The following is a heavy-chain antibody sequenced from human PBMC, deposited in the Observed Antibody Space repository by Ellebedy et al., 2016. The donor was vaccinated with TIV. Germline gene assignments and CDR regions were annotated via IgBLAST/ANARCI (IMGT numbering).Heavy chain of an antibody. D-gene: IGHD6-19*01. V-gene: IGHV3-7*01. CDR2: IKQDGSEK. CDR1: GFTFSNYW. Sequence: GGSLRLSCEPSGFTFSNYWMTWVRKAPGKGLEWVANIKQDGSEKYYVDSVMGRFSISRDNTKTSLYLQMNSLTDEDTAVYYCARDQWLGRAYYFDSWGQGTLVTVSS. J-gene: IGHJ4*02. CDR3: ARDQWLGRAYYFDS.